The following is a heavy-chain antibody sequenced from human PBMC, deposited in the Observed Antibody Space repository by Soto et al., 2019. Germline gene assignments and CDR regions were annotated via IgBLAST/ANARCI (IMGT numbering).Heavy chain of an antibody. V-gene: IGHV4-34*01. CDR2: INHSGST. CDR1: GGSFSGYY. CDR3: AKWWTDTLFYYYYGMDV. Sequence: PSETLSLTCAVYGGSFSGYYWSWIRQPPGKGLEWIGEINHSGSTNYNPSLKSRVTISVDTSKNQFSLKLSSVTAADTAVYYCAKWWTDTLFYYYYGMDVWGQGTTVTVSS. D-gene: IGHD2-15*01. J-gene: IGHJ6*02.